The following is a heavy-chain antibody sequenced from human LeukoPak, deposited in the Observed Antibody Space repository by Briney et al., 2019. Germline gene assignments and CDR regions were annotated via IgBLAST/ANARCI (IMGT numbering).Heavy chain of an antibody. J-gene: IGHJ4*02. Sequence: GASLKISCKGSGYRFTSYWITWVRQMPGKGLEWMGRIDPSDSYTNYSPSFQGHVTISTDKSISTAYLQWSSLKASDTAIYYCARDPGIAASVNWGQGTLVTVSS. CDR3: ARDPGIAASVN. V-gene: IGHV5-10-1*01. CDR1: GYRFTSYW. D-gene: IGHD6-13*01. CDR2: IDPSDSYT.